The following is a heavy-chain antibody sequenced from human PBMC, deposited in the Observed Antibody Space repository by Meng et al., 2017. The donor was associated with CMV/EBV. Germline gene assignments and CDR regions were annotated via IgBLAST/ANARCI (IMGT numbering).Heavy chain of an antibody. CDR1: GGSISSSSYY. CDR3: ARDPYPSYDFWSGPNPKYYYYGMDV. Sequence: ESLKISCTVSGGSISSSSYYWGWIRQPPGKGLEWIGSIYYSGSTYYNPSLKSRVTISVDTSKNQFSLKLSSVTAADTAVYYCARDPYPSYDFWSGPNPKYYYYGMDVWGQGTTVTVSS. V-gene: IGHV4-39*07. J-gene: IGHJ6*02. D-gene: IGHD3-3*01. CDR2: IYYSGST.